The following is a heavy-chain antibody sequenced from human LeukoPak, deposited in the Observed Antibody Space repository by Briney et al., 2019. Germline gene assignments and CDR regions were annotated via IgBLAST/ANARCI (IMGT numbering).Heavy chain of an antibody. CDR2: IYPGDSDT. V-gene: IGHV5-51*01. CDR1: GSSFTGYW. D-gene: IGHD3-3*01. J-gene: IGHJ4*02. CDR3: ARITLSGLDY. Sequence: GASLEISWKGSGSSFTGYWLGWVRPLPGKGLEWMGIIYPGDSDTRYSPSFQGQVTISADKSISTAYLQWSSLKASDTAMYYCARITLSGLDYWGQGTLVTVSS.